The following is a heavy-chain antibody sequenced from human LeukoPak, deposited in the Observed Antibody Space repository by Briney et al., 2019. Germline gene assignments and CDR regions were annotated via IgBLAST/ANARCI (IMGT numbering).Heavy chain of an antibody. V-gene: IGHV3-48*01. D-gene: IGHD6-13*01. Sequence: PGGSLRLSCAASGFTFSSYGMNWVRQAPGKGLEWVSYISSSSSTIYYADSVKGRFTISRDNAKNSLYLQMNSLRAEDTAVYYCARDNHSSSWFPGSYFDYWGQGTLVTVSS. CDR3: ARDNHSSSWFPGSYFDY. J-gene: IGHJ4*02. CDR2: ISSSSSTI. CDR1: GFTFSSYG.